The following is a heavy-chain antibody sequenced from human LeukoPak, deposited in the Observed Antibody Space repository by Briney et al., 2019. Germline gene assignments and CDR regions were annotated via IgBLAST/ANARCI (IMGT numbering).Heavy chain of an antibody. J-gene: IGHJ6*02. CDR3: ASGYGVESYYYGMDV. Sequence: ASVKVSCKASGYTFTSYGISWVRQAPGQGLEWMGWISAYNGNTNYAQKLQGRVTMTTDTSTSTAYMELRSLRSDDTAVYYCASGYGVESYYYGMDVWGQGTTVTVSS. V-gene: IGHV1-18*01. CDR2: ISAYNGNT. D-gene: IGHD3-3*01. CDR1: GYTFTSYG.